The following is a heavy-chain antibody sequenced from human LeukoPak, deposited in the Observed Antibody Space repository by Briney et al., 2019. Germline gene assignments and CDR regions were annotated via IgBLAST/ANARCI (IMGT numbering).Heavy chain of an antibody. Sequence: GGSLRLSCAASRFIFSSYGMHWVRQAPGKGLEWVSSISSSSGYIYYADSVKGRFTISRDNAKNSLYLQMNTLRGDDPAVYYCASELLGSGELDYRDVWGKGTTVTISS. D-gene: IGHD3-10*01. J-gene: IGHJ6*03. CDR1: RFIFSSYG. CDR3: ASELLGSGELDYRDV. V-gene: IGHV3-21*01. CDR2: ISSSSGYI.